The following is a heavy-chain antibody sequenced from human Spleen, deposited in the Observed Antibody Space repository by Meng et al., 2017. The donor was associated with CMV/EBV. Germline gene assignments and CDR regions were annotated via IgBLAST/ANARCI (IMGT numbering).Heavy chain of an antibody. V-gene: IGHV3-7*01. J-gene: IGHJ6*02. CDR2: INQDGSQK. D-gene: IGHD6-13*01. CDR1: GFTFSSHW. Sequence: GGSLRLSCAASGFTFSSHWMTWVRQAPGKGLEWVANINQDGSQKNYVDSVKGRFTISRDNAKNSLFLQMNSLRAEDTAVYYCANLEAIAAAGRDYYYYGMDVWGQGTTVTVSS. CDR3: ANLEAIAAAGRDYYYYGMDV.